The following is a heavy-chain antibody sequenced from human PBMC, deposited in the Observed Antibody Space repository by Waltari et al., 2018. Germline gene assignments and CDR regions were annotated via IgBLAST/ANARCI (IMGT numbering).Heavy chain of an antibody. V-gene: IGHV3-30*02. CDR3: AKSVVAATRMFDP. J-gene: IGHJ5*02. CDR1: GFTFSGYG. D-gene: IGHD2-15*01. CDR2: IRYDGSNK. Sequence: QVQLVESGGGVVQPGGSLRLSCAASGFTFSGYGMHWVAQAPGKGLEWVAFIRYDGSNKYYADSVKGRFTISRDNSKNTLYLQMNSLRAEDTAVYYCAKSVVAATRMFDPWGQGTLVTVSS.